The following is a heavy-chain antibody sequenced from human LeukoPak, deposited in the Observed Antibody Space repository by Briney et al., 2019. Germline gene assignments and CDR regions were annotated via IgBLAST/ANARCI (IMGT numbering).Heavy chain of an antibody. Sequence: GGSLRLSCAASGFIFKNYAMNWVRQAPGKGLEWVSAFSGTGDTTFYADSVKGRFTFSRDNTKNTVDLQMNSLRAEDTAVYYCARDGYHAVCDYWGQGTLVTVSS. CDR1: GFIFKNYA. D-gene: IGHD5-12*01. CDR3: ARDGYHAVCDY. J-gene: IGHJ4*02. CDR2: FSGTGDTT. V-gene: IGHV3-23*01.